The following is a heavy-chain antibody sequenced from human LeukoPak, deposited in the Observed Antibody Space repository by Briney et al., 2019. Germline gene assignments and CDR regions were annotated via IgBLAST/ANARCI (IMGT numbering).Heavy chain of an antibody. J-gene: IGHJ4*02. CDR1: GYTFTGYY. Sequence: ASVKVSCKASGYTFTGYYMHWVRQAPGQGLEWMGWINPNSGGTNYAQKFQGRVTMTTDTSTSTAYMELRSLRSDDTAVYYCAREGIAVAADFDYWGQGTLVTVSS. V-gene: IGHV1-2*02. CDR2: INPNSGGT. CDR3: AREGIAVAADFDY. D-gene: IGHD6-19*01.